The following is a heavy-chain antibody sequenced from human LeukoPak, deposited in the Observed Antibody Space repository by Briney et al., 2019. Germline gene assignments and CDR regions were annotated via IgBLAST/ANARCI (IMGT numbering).Heavy chain of an antibody. CDR1: GYTFTGYY. Sequence: ASVKVSCKASGYTFTGYYMHWVRQAPGQGLEWMGWINPNSGGTNYAQKFQGRVTMTRDTSISTAYMELSRLRSDDTAVYYCATRSGDSSGIDYWGQGTLVTVSS. D-gene: IGHD6-25*01. CDR2: INPNSGGT. V-gene: IGHV1-2*02. CDR3: ATRSGDSSGIDY. J-gene: IGHJ4*02.